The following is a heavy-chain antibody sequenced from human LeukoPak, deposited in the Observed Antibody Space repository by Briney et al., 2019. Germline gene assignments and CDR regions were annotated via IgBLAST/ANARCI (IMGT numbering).Heavy chain of an antibody. CDR2: INPNSGGT. J-gene: IGHJ5*02. CDR3: ARATVLRFLEWLPPGWFDP. V-gene: IGHV1-2*06. CDR1: GYTFTGYY. D-gene: IGHD3-3*01. Sequence: ASVKVSCKASGYTFTGYYMHWVRQAPGQGLEWMGRINPNSGGTNYAQKFRGRVTMTRDTSIGTAYMELSRLRSDDTAVYYCARATVLRFLEWLPPGWFDPWGQGTLVTVSS.